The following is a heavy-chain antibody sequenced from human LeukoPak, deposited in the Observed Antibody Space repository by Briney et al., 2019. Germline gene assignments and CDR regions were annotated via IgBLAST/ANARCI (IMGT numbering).Heavy chain of an antibody. CDR1: GFSFSSYG. CDR3: VRDRKGGGSVA. V-gene: IGHV3-33*01. Sequence: GRSLRLSCAASGFSFSSYGMHWFRQAPGKGLEWVAVIWYDADNKDYADSVKGRFTISRDNSKNPLYLQMDSLRADDTALYYCVRDRKGGGSVAWGQGTLVTVSS. D-gene: IGHD3-16*01. CDR2: IWYDADNK. J-gene: IGHJ5*02.